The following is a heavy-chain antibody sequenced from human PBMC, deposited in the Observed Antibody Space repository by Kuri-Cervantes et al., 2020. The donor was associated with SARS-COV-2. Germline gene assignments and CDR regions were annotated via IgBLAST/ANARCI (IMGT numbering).Heavy chain of an antibody. J-gene: IGHJ5*02. CDR2: IYTSGST. V-gene: IGHV4-61*05. D-gene: IGHD2-2*01. CDR3: ARGYCSSTSCYLVGWFDP. Sequence: GSLRLSCTVSGGSISSSSYYWGWIRQPPGKGLEWIGRIYTSGSTNYNPSLKSRVTMSVDTSKNQFSLKLSSVTAADTAGYYCARGYCSSTSCYLVGWFDPWGQGTLVTVSS. CDR1: GGSISSSSYY.